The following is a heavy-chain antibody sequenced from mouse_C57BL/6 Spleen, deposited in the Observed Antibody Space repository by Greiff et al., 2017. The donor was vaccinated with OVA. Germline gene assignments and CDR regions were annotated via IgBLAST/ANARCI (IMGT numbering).Heavy chain of an antibody. CDR1: GYTFTDYY. CDR2: INPNNGGT. CDR3: ASTGNYLAWFAY. V-gene: IGHV1-26*01. Sequence: VQLQQSGPELVKPGASVKISCKASGYTFTDYYMNWVKQSHGKSLEWIGDINPNNGGTSYNQKFKGKATLTVDKSSSTAYMELRSLTSEDSAVYYCASTGNYLAWFAYWGQGTLVTVSA. D-gene: IGHD2-1*01. J-gene: IGHJ3*01.